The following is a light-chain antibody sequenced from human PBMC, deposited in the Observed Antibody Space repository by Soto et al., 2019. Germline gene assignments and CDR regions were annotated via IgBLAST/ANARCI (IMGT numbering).Light chain of an antibody. CDR2: GAS. CDR3: QQYNSWLWT. CDR1: QSVSSK. Sequence: EIVMTQSPATLSVSPGEGATLSCRASQSVSSKLAWYQPKPGQAPRLLSYGASTRATGIPARFSGSGSGAEFTLIISSLKSEDSEVYYCQQYNSWLWTFGQGTKVDIK. V-gene: IGKV3-15*01. J-gene: IGKJ1*01.